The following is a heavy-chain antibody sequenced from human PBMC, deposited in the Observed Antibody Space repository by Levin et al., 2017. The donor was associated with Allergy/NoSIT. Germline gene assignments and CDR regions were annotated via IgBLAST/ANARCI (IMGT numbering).Heavy chain of an antibody. CDR2: ISSLSSYI. D-gene: IGHD3-22*01. V-gene: IGHV3-21*01. CDR3: ARDGDSRGFDFDQ. J-gene: IGHJ4*02. Sequence: GESLKISCAASGFTFSNYSMNWVRQAPEKGLEWVSSISSLSSYIYYADSVKGRFTVSRDNAKNSLFLQMNSLRAEDTAMYYCARDGDSRGFDFDQWGQGTLVTVSS. CDR1: GFTFSNYS.